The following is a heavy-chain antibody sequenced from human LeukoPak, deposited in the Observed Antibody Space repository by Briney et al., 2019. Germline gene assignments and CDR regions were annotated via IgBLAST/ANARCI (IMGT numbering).Heavy chain of an antibody. V-gene: IGHV1-8*01. J-gene: IGHJ4*02. D-gene: IGHD3-3*01. Sequence: ASVKVSCKASGYTFTSYDINWVRQATGQELEWMGWMNPNSGNTGYAQKFQGRVTMTRNTSISTAYMELSSLRSEDTAVYYCARDGNDFWSGYYRNWGQGTLVTVSS. CDR1: GYTFTSYD. CDR2: MNPNSGNT. CDR3: ARDGNDFWSGYYRN.